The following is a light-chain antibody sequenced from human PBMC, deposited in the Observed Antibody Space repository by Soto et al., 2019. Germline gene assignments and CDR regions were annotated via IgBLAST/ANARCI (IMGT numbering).Light chain of an antibody. Sequence: QSVLTQPASVSGSPGQSITISCTGTSSDVGSYNLVSWYQHHPGKAPKLLIFEASKRPSGISNRFSGSKSDNTASLAISGLQAEDEADYSCCSNAGFRPYVFGTGTKVPVL. V-gene: IGLV2-23*01. J-gene: IGLJ1*01. CDR3: CSNAGFRPYV. CDR2: EAS. CDR1: SSDVGSYNL.